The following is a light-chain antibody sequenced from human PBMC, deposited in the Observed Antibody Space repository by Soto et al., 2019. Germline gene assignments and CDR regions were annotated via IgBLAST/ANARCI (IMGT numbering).Light chain of an antibody. CDR3: QQSFNTPPT. V-gene: IGKV1-5*01. CDR2: DAS. J-gene: IGKJ4*01. CDR1: QSVSHW. Sequence: DIQMTQSPSTLSASVGDRVTITCRASQSVSHWLAWYQQKPGKAPKALIYDASTLETGVPSRFSGSGSGTDFTLTISSLQLEDFTTYYCQQSFNTPPTFGGGTKVDIK.